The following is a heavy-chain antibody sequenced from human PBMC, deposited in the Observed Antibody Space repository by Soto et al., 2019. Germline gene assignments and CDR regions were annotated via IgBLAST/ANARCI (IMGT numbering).Heavy chain of an antibody. J-gene: IGHJ5*02. CDR1: GGSISSYY. CDR2: IYTSGST. D-gene: IGHD6-19*01. CDR3: ARDHRPVAGLNWFDP. Sequence: SATLSLTCTGSGGSISSYYWSWIRQPAGKGLEWIGRIYTSGSTNYNPSLKSRVTMSVDTSKNQFSLKLSSVTAADTAVYYCARDHRPVAGLNWFDPWGQGTLVTV. V-gene: IGHV4-4*07.